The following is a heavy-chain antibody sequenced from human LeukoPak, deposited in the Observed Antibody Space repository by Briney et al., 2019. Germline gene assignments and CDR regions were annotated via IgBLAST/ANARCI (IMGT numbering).Heavy chain of an antibody. CDR1: GYSISSGYY. CDR3: AGVHYYDYVWGSYRYMGGSFDY. J-gene: IGHJ4*02. D-gene: IGHD3-16*02. V-gene: IGHV4-38-2*01. CDR2: IYHSGST. Sequence: PSETLSLTCAVSGYSISSGYYWGWIRQPPGKGLEWIGSIYHSGSTYYNPSLKSRVTISVDTSKNQFSLKLSSVTAADTAVYYCAGVHYYDYVWGSYRYMGGSFDYWGQGTLVTVSS.